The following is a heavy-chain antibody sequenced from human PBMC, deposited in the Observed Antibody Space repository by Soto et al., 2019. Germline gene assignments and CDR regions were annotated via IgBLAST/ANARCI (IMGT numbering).Heavy chain of an antibody. V-gene: IGHV5-10-1*01. CDR3: ARLNYYDSSGYNDY. Sequence: GESLKISCKGSGYSFSNYWITWVRQMPGKGLEWMGRIDPGDSYIKYSPSFEGHVTMSADKSISTAYLQWSSLKASDTAMYYCARLNYYDSSGYNDYWGQGTLVTVSS. D-gene: IGHD3-22*01. CDR2: IDPGDSYI. J-gene: IGHJ4*02. CDR1: GYSFSNYW.